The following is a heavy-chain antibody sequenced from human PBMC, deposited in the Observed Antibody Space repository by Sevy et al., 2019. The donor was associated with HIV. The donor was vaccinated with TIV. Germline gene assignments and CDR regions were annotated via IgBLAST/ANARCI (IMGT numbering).Heavy chain of an antibody. J-gene: IGHJ4*02. V-gene: IGHV3-30-3*01. CDR2: ISYDGSNN. D-gene: IGHD1-26*01. CDR1: GFTFSSYA. CDR3: ASPGGGSYYVVGYFDY. Sequence: GGSLRLSFAASGFTFSSYAMLWVRQAPGKGLEWVAVISYDGSNNYYADSVKGRFTISRDNSKNTLYLQMNSLRAEDTAVYYCASPGGGSYYVVGYFDYWGQGTLVTVSS.